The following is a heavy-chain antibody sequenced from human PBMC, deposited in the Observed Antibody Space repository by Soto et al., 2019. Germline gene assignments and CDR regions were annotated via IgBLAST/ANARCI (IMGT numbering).Heavy chain of an antibody. CDR1: GFTFNTYW. D-gene: IGHD1-26*01. CDR2: INSDGSRT. J-gene: IGHJ6*03. V-gene: IGHV3-74*01. CDR3: ARGELTFSYYYMDV. Sequence: EVQLVESGGGLVQPGGSLRLSCAASGFTFNTYWMHWVRQAPGKGLVWVSRINSDGSRTNYADSVKGRFTISRDSAKNTLYLQMNSPRAEDTAVYYCARGELTFSYYYMDVGGKGTTVTVSS.